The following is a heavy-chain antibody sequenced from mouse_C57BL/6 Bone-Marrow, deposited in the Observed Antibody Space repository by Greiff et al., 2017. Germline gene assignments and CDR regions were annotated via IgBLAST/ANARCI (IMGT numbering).Heavy chain of an antibody. CDR3: AGRGTSWYFDV. CDR1: GFTFSSYG. CDR2: ISSGGSYT. Sequence: EVMLVESGGDLVKPGGSLKLSCAASGFTFSSYGMSWVRQTPDKRLEWVATISSGGSYTYYPDSVKGRFAISRDNAKNTLYLQMSSLKSEDTAMYYCAGRGTSWYFDVWGTGTTVTVSS. D-gene: IGHD3-3*01. J-gene: IGHJ1*03. V-gene: IGHV5-6*02.